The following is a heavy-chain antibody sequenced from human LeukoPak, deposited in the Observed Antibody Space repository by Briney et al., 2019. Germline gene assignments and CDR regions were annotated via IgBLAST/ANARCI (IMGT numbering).Heavy chain of an antibody. V-gene: IGHV1-69*05. CDR1: GGTFSSYA. J-gene: IGHJ4*02. CDR3: ARENLDYYDSSGYSRRTYYFDY. D-gene: IGHD3-22*01. Sequence: SSVKVSCKASGGTFSSYAISWVRQAPGQGLEWMGGIIPIFGTANYAQKFQGRVTITTDESTSTAYMELSSLRSEDTAVYYCARENLDYYDSSGYSRRTYYFDYWGQGTLVTVSS. CDR2: IIPIFGTA.